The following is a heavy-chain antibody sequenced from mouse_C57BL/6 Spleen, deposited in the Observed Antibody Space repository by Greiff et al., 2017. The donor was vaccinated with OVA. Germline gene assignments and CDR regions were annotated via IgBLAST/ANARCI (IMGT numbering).Heavy chain of an antibody. Sequence: VQLQQSGPELVKPGASVKIPCKASGYTFTDYNMDWVKQSHGKSLEWIGDINPNNGGTIYNQKFKGKATLTVDKSSSTAYMELRSLTSEDTAVYYCARREGYANKMDYWGQGTSVTVSS. J-gene: IGHJ4*01. CDR1: GYTFTDYN. CDR2: INPNNGGT. V-gene: IGHV1-18*01. CDR3: ARREGYANKMDY. D-gene: IGHD2-2*01.